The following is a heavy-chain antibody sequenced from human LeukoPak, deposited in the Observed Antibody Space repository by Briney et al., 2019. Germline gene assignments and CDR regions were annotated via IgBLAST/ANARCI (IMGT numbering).Heavy chain of an antibody. V-gene: IGHV1-2*02. CDR1: GYTFTGYY. CDR2: INPNSGGT. D-gene: IGHD3-22*01. J-gene: IGHJ4*02. Sequence: ASVKVSCKASGYTFTGYYMHWVRQAPGQGLEWMGWINPNSGGTNYAQKFQGRVTMTRDTSISTAYMELSKLRSDDTAAYYCARDFGYDSSIEDYWGQGTLVTVSS. CDR3: ARDFGYDSSIEDY.